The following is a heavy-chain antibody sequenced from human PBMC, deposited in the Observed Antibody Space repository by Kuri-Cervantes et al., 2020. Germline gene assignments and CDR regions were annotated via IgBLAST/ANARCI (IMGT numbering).Heavy chain of an antibody. V-gene: IGHV4-30-4*01. J-gene: IGHJ5*02. D-gene: IGHD1-26*01. CDR3: ASFSLIVGASGSGYWFDP. Sequence: SETLSLTCTVSGGSISSGDYYWSWIRQPPGKGLEWIGYIYYSGSTNYNPSLKSRVTTSVDKSKNQFSLKLSSVTAADTAVYYCASFSLIVGASGSGYWFDPWGQGTLVTVSS. CDR1: GGSISSGDYY. CDR2: IYYSGST.